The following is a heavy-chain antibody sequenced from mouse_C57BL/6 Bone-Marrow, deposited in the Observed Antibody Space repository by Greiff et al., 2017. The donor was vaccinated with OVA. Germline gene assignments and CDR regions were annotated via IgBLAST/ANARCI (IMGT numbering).Heavy chain of an antibody. CDR3: ARGTTVVAPMDY. Sequence: VQLQQSGPELVKPGASVKMSCKASGYTFTDYNMHWVKQSHGKSLEWIGYINPNNGGTSYNQKFKGKATLTVNKSSSTAYMELRSLTSEDSAVYYCARGTTVVAPMDYWGQGTSVTVSS. V-gene: IGHV1-22*01. CDR1: GYTFTDYN. J-gene: IGHJ4*01. D-gene: IGHD1-1*01. CDR2: INPNNGGT.